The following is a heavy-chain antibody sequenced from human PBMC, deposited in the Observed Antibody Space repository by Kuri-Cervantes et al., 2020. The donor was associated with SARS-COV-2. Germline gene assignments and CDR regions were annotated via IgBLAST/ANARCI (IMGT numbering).Heavy chain of an antibody. Sequence: SVKVSCKASGGTFSSNAISWVRQAPGQGLEWMGGIIPIFGTANYAQKFQGRVTMTRDTSISTAYMELSRLRSDDTAVYYCARGGPVGYYDSSGYGLYWYFDLWGRGTLVTVSS. D-gene: IGHD3-22*01. V-gene: IGHV1-69*05. CDR3: ARGGPVGYYDSSGYGLYWYFDL. J-gene: IGHJ2*01. CDR2: IIPIFGTA. CDR1: GGTFSSNA.